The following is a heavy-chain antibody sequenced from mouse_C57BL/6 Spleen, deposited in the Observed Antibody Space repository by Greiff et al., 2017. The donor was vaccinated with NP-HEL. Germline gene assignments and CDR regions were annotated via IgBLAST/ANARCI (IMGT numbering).Heavy chain of an antibody. CDR1: GFTFSDYG. J-gene: IGHJ2*01. V-gene: IGHV5-17*01. CDR2: ISSGSSTI. D-gene: IGHD1-1*01. CDR3: ARKEDYYGSFDY. Sequence: EVKLMESGGGLVKPGGSLKLSCAASGFTFSDYGMHWVRQAPEKGLEWVAYISSGSSTIYYADTVKGRFTISRDNAKNTLFLQMTSLRSEDTAMYYCARKEDYYGSFDYWGQGTTLTGSS.